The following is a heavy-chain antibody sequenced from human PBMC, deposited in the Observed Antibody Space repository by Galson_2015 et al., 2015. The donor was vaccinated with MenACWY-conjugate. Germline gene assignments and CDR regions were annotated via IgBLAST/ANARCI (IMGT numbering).Heavy chain of an antibody. CDR2: ISGDNGNT. V-gene: IGHV1-18*04. D-gene: IGHD3-22*01. Sequence: CKASGYTFSSYGITWVRQTPGQGLEWMGWISGDNGNTNYAQKFQGRVTMTTDTSTSTAHMELRSLRSEDTAVYYCARDRMYYYDSSGYSAVDYWGQGTLVTVSS. CDR3: ARDRMYYYDSSGYSAVDY. CDR1: GYTFSSYG. J-gene: IGHJ4*02.